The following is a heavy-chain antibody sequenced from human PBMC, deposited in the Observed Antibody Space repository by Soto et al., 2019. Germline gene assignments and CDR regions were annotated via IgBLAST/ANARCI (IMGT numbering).Heavy chain of an antibody. CDR3: AKRQIPGSTGSPGYFDS. CDR2: VSYDGSRQ. J-gene: IGHJ4*01. V-gene: IGHV3-30*18. Sequence: GGSLRLSCAASGFTFRTYGMHWVRQAPGKGLEWVAVVSYDGSRQYYRESVRGRFIISRDNSKNTLSLQMNSLRPEDTSVYFCAKRQIPGSTGSPGYFDSWGHGAVVTVSS. D-gene: IGHD2-2*03. CDR1: GFTFRTYG.